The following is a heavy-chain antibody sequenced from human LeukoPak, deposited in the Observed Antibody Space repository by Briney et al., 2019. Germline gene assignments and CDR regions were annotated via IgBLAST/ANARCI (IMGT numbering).Heavy chain of an antibody. CDR1: GFTVSSNY. J-gene: IGHJ4*02. CDR3: ASRSRYFDY. Sequence: PGGSLRLSCAASGFTVSSNYMSWVRQAPGKGLEWVSVVYSGGRTYYADSVKGRFTISRDNSQNTRYLQMNSLRAEDTAVYYCASRSRYFDYWGQGTLVTVSS. CDR2: VYSGGRT. V-gene: IGHV3-66*01. D-gene: IGHD6-13*01.